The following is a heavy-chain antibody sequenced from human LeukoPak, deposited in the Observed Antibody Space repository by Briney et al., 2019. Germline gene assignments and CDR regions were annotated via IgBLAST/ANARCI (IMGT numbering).Heavy chain of an antibody. CDR2: IYPRDGST. Sequence: ASVKVSCKVSGYSFTSNYKHWVRQAPGQGLEWMGMIYPRDGSTSYAQRFQDRVTVTRDTSTSTVHMELSGLRSEDTAVYYCARDQEGFDYWGQGTLVTVSS. CDR3: ARDQEGFDY. CDR1: GYSFTSNY. V-gene: IGHV1-46*01. J-gene: IGHJ4*02.